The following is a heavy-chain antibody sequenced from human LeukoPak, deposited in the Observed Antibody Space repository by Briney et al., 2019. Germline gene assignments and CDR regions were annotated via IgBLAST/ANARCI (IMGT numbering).Heavy chain of an antibody. V-gene: IGHV3-30*18. CDR2: ISYDGSNT. Sequence: GGSLRLSCAASGFTFSSYGMHWVRQAPGKGLEWVAVISYDGSNTYYADSVKGRFTISRDNSKNTLYLQMNSLRAEDTAVYYCAKLLVEVGYGRKFDYWGQGTLVTVSS. J-gene: IGHJ4*02. CDR3: AKLLVEVGYGRKFDY. D-gene: IGHD5-18*01. CDR1: GFTFSSYG.